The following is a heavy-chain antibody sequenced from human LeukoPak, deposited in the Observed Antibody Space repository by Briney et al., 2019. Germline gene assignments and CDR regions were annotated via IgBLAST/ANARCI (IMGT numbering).Heavy chain of an antibody. V-gene: IGHV4-59*01. CDR2: IYYSGST. CDR1: GGSISSYY. J-gene: IGHJ4*02. D-gene: IGHD6-13*01. CDR3: ARDGYSSSPTGYFDY. Sequence: SEPLSLTCTVSGGSISSYYWSWIRQPPGKGLEWIGYIYYSGSTNYNPSLKSRVTISVDTSKNQSSLKLSSVTAADTAVYYCARDGYSSSPTGYFDYWGQGTLVTVSS.